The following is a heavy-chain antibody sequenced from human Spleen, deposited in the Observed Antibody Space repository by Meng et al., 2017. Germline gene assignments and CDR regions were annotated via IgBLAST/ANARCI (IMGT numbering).Heavy chain of an antibody. CDR3: ARGRGGMATSFDY. D-gene: IGHD5-24*01. Sequence: ETLSLTLTGSAGFTGSSSYYWGWIRQPPGKGLEWIGSIYYSGSTYYNPSLKSRVTISVDTSKNQFSLKLSSVTAADTAVYYCARGRGGMATSFDYWGQGTLVTVSS. CDR2: IYYSGST. V-gene: IGHV4-39*07. J-gene: IGHJ4*02. CDR1: AGFTGSSSYY.